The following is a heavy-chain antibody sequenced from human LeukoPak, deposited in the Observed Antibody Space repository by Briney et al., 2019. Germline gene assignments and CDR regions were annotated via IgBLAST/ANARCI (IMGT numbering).Heavy chain of an antibody. CDR3: ARHPNYNFDY. CDR2: IKEDGGDK. J-gene: IGHJ4*02. CDR1: GFTFKNYA. V-gene: IGHV3-7*01. Sequence: GGSLRLSCVVSGFTFKNYAMSWVRQAPGKGLEWVANIKEDGGDKYYGVSVMGRFTISRDNANNSLFLQMNSLRAEDTAVYYCARHPNYNFDYWGQGTLVTVSS. D-gene: IGHD1-1*01.